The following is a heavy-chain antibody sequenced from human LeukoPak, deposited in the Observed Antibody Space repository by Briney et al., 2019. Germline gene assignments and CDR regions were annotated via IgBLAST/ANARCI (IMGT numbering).Heavy chain of an antibody. D-gene: IGHD2-15*01. CDR3: ATKNSGSYPFDY. CDR2: IRSGGGTI. CDR1: GFTFSTYS. Sequence: PGGSLRLSCAASGFTFSTYSMNWVRQAPGKGLEWVSVIRSGGGTIYYADSVKGRFTISRDNSKNTLYLQMNSLRDDETAVYYCATKNSGSYPFDYWGQGNLVTVSS. J-gene: IGHJ4*02. V-gene: IGHV3-23*01.